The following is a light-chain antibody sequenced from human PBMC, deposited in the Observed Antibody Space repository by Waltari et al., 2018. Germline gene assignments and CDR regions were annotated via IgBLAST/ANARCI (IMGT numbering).Light chain of an antibody. CDR2: GAS. CDR3: QQLYSYPFT. V-gene: IGKV3-15*01. Sequence: EILLTQSPAALSVSPGESATLSCRASQSVSSKLAWYQQKPDQPPRLLIYGASARATGIPARFSGSGSGTEFTLTISSLQSEDFATYYCQQLYSYPFTFGPGTKVDIK. J-gene: IGKJ3*01. CDR1: QSVSSK.